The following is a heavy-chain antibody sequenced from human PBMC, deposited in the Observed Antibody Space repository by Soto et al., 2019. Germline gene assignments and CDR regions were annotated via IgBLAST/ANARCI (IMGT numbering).Heavy chain of an antibody. Sequence: SETLSLTCTVSGGAISSYYWSWIRQPAGKGLEWIGRIYTSGSTNYNPSLKSRVTMSVDTSKNQFSLKLSSVTAADTAVYYCARDGRLGSSSPYYYYYGMDVWGQGTTVTVSS. CDR1: GGAISSYY. D-gene: IGHD6-6*01. CDR3: ARDGRLGSSSPYYYYYGMDV. J-gene: IGHJ6*02. CDR2: IYTSGST. V-gene: IGHV4-4*07.